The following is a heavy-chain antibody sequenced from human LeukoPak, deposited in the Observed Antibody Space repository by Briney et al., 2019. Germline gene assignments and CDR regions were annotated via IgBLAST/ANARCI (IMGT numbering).Heavy chain of an antibody. CDR2: ISYDGSNK. Sequence: GGSLRLSCAASGFTFSDYGTHWVRQAPGKGLEWVAVISYDGSNKYFADSVKGRFTISRDNSKNTLYLQMNSLRAEDTAVYYCAKDSGVAVAGTLRAFDIWGQGTMVTVSS. V-gene: IGHV3-30*18. CDR1: GFTFSDYG. CDR3: AKDSGVAVAGTLRAFDI. D-gene: IGHD6-19*01. J-gene: IGHJ3*02.